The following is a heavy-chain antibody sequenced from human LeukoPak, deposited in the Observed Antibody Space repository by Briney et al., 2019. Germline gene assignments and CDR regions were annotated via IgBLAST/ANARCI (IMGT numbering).Heavy chain of an antibody. CDR3: ARDFYSHDYGETNDAFDI. V-gene: IGHV1-69*04. CDR2: IIPILGIA. D-gene: IGHD4-17*01. CDR1: GGTFSSYA. J-gene: IGHJ3*02. Sequence: SVKVSCKASGGTFSSYAISWVRQAPGQGLEWMGRIIPILGIANYAQKFQGRVTITADKSTSTAYMELSSLRSEDTAVYYCARDFYSHDYGETNDAFDIWGQGTMVTVSS.